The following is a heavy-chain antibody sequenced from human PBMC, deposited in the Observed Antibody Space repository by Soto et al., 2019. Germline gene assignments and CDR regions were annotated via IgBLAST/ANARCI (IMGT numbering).Heavy chain of an antibody. Sequence: PSETLSLTCTVSGGSISSGGYYWSWIRQHPGKGLEWIGYIYYSGSTYYNPSLKSRVTISVDMPNNEFSLDLTSVTAADTAVYYCARSHSFDGSIYHYYFDFGGQGTLVTVSS. V-gene: IGHV4-31*03. D-gene: IGHD3-3*02. CDR3: ARSHSFDGSIYHYYFDF. CDR1: GGSISSGGYY. J-gene: IGHJ4*02. CDR2: IYYSGST.